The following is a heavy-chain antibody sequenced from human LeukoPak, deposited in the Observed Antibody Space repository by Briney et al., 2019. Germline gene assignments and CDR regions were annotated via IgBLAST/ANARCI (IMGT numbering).Heavy chain of an antibody. Sequence: PSETLSLTCTVSGGSISSYYCSWIRQPPGKGLEWIAYIYYSGSTNYNPSLKSRVTISVDTSKNQFSLKLSSVTAADTAVYYCARAQPFNWNYLGVNWFDPWGQGTLVTVSS. CDR1: GGSISSYY. V-gene: IGHV4-59*01. CDR2: IYYSGST. CDR3: ARAQPFNWNYLGVNWFDP. J-gene: IGHJ5*02. D-gene: IGHD1-7*01.